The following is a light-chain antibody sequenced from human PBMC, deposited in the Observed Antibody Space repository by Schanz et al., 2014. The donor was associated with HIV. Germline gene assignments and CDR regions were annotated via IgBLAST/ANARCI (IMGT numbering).Light chain of an antibody. CDR2: KNN. J-gene: IGLJ2*01. CDR3: AAWDDSLSGPV. CDR1: NYNIGSNF. V-gene: IGLV1-47*01. Sequence: SVLTQPPSVSETPGQRVTISCSGSNYNIGSNFVYWYQQLPGTAPKLLIYKNNRRPSGVPERFSGSKSGTSASLAISGLRAEDEADYYCAAWDDSLSGPVFGGGTKLTVL.